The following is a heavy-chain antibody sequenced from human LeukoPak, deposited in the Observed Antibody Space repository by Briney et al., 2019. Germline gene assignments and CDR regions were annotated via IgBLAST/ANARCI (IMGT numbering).Heavy chain of an antibody. V-gene: IGHV3-48*03. Sequence: SGGSLRLSCAASGFTFSSYEMNWVRQAPGKGLEWVSYISSGGSTIYYADSVKGRFTISRDNAKNSLCLQMNSLRAEDTAVYYCAELGITMIGGVWGKGTTVTISS. D-gene: IGHD3-10*02. J-gene: IGHJ6*04. CDR3: AELGITMIGGV. CDR1: GFTFSSYE. CDR2: ISSGGSTI.